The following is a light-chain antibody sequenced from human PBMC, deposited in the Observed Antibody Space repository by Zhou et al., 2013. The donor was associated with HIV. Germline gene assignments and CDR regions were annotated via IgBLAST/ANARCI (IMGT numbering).Light chain of an antibody. J-gene: IGKJ5*01. Sequence: ETVMTQSPATLSVSPGERATLSCRASQSVSSNLAWYQQKPGQAPRLLIYGASTRATGIPARFSGSGSGTEFTLTISSLQSEDFVVYYCQQYDNWPVTFGQGTRLEI. V-gene: IGKV3-15*01. CDR3: QQYDNWPVT. CDR2: GAS. CDR1: QSVSSN.